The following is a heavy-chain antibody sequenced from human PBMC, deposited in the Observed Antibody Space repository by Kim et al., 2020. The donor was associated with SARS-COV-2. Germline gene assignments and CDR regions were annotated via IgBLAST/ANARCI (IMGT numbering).Heavy chain of an antibody. CDR2: ISRTSSTI. J-gene: IGHJ3*02. Sequence: GGSLRLSCAASGFTFSGYSMNWVRQAPGKGLEWVSYISRTSSTIHYADSVQGRFTFSRDNAKNSLYLQMNSLRDEDTAVYYCARETAYGFDIWGQGTVV. CDR1: GFTFSGYS. D-gene: IGHD5-18*01. CDR3: ARETAYGFDI. V-gene: IGHV3-48*02.